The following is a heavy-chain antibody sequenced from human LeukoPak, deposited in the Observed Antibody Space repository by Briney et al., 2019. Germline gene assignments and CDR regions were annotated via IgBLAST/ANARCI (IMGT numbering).Heavy chain of an antibody. CDR2: ITRSSNNI. Sequence: GGSLRLSCAASGFTFSSYSMNWVRQAPGRGLEWVSYITRSSNNIHYADSVKGRFTASRDNAKNSLCVQMNSLRAEDTAVYYCARDLQYSYGMDVWGQGTTVTVSS. CDR3: ARDLQYSYGMDV. V-gene: IGHV3-48*01. CDR1: GFTFSSYS. J-gene: IGHJ6*02.